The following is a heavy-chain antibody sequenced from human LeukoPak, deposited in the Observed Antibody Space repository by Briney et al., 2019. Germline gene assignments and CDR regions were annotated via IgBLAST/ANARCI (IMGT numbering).Heavy chain of an antibody. CDR1: GFTFSTYS. Sequence: PGGFLRLSCAASGFTFSTYSMNWVRQAPGKGLEWVSYISGSGSSIYYADSVKGRFTISRDNAKNSLYLQMNSLRAEDTAVYYCARDFGAPAGTFDYWGQGTLVTVSS. D-gene: IGHD6-19*01. CDR3: ARDFGAPAGTFDY. CDR2: ISGSGSSI. J-gene: IGHJ4*02. V-gene: IGHV3-48*01.